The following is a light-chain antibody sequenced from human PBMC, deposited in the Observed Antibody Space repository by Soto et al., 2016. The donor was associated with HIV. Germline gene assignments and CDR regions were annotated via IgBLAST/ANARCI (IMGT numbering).Light chain of an antibody. CDR1: NLGSKY. J-gene: IGLJ2*01. Sequence: SYELTQPPSVFVSPGQTASIPCSGDNLGSKYTSWYQQMPGQSPVLVIYQDAKRPSGISERFSGSNSGNTATLTISGTQAMDEADYYCQAWDSSTVVFGGGTKLTVL. V-gene: IGLV3-1*01. CDR3: QAWDSSTVV. CDR2: QDA.